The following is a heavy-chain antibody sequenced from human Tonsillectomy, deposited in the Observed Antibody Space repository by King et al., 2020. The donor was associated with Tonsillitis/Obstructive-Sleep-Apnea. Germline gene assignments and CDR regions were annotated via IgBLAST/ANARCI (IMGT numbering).Heavy chain of an antibody. CDR3: ARLEVVVVSXAIPPXKNXXDP. J-gene: IGHJ5*02. D-gene: IGHD2-2*01. Sequence: QLVQSGAEVKKPGESLKISCKSSGYSFSSYWIGWVRQMPGKGLEWMGIIYPGDSDTRYSPSFQGQVTISADKSINTAYLQWNSLKAPDTAMYYCARLEVVVVSXAIPPXKNXXDPWGXGTLVTVXS. CDR1: GYSFSSYW. CDR2: IYPGDSDT. V-gene: IGHV5-51*03.